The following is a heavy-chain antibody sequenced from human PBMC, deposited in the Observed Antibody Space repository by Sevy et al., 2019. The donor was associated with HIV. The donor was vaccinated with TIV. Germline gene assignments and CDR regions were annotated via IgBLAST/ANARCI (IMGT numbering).Heavy chain of an antibody. CDR2: ISSSSSTI. CDR1: GFTFSSYS. J-gene: IGHJ6*02. CDR3: ARDKRFGELSLGYYYYGMDV. Sequence: GGSLRLSCAASGFTFSSYSMNWVRQAPGKGLEWVSYISSSSSTIYYADSVKGRFTISRDNAKNSLYLQMNSLRDEDTAVYYCARDKRFGELSLGYYYYGMDVWGQGTTVTVSS. V-gene: IGHV3-48*02. D-gene: IGHD3-10*01.